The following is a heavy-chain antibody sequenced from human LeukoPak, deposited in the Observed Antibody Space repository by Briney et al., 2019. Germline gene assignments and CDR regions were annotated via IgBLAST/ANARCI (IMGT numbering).Heavy chain of an antibody. V-gene: IGHV1-2*02. J-gene: IGHJ4*02. CDR2: INPNSGGT. Sequence: ASVKVSCKASGYTFTGYYMHWVRQAPGQGLEWMGWINPNSGGTNYAQKFQGRVTMTRDTSISTAYMELSRLRSDDTAVYYCARLLGYCSSTSCYHFDYWGQGTLVTVSS. CDR3: ARLLGYCSSTSCYHFDY. CDR1: GYTFTGYY. D-gene: IGHD2-2*01.